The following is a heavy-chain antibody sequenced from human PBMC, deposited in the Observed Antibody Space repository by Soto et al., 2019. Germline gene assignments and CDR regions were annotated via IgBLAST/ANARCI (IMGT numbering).Heavy chain of an antibody. D-gene: IGHD6-13*01. CDR3: ARDLGRAAAGTFYYYGMDV. CDR1: GYTFTSYD. Sequence: GASVKVSCKASGYTFTSYDINWVRQAPGQGLERMGIINPSGGSTSYAQKFQGRVTMTRDTSTSTVYMERSSLRSADTAVYYCARDLGRAAAGTFYYYGMDVWGQGTTVTVSS. CDR2: INPSGGST. J-gene: IGHJ6*02. V-gene: IGHV1-46*01.